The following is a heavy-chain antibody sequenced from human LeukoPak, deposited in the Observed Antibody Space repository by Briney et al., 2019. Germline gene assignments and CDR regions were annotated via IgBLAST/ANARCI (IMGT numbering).Heavy chain of an antibody. D-gene: IGHD3-10*01. CDR1: GFTFSSNS. CDR2: ISSGGSYI. V-gene: IGHV3-21*04. Sequence: GGSLRLSCAASGFTFSSNSMNWVRQAPGKGLDWVSSISSGGSYIYYADSVKGRFTISRDNAKNSVYLQMHSLRAEDTAVYYCARDSVTMVRGVIVYYYYYMDVWGKGTTVTISS. J-gene: IGHJ6*03. CDR3: ARDSVTMVRGVIVYYYYYMDV.